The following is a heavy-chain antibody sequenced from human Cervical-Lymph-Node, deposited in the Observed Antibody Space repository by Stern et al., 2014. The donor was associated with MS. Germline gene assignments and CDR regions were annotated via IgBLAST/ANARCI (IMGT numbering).Heavy chain of an antibody. Sequence: QVTLRESGPALVKPTQTLTLTCTFSGFSLSTSGLGVGWIRQPPGEALVWLAYIYWDDQKRYSPSLKSRLTITKDTSKNQVVLTLTNVDPVDTASYYCAHRTAGPFDYWGQGTLVTVSS. J-gene: IGHJ4*02. V-gene: IGHV2-5*02. CDR2: IYWDDQK. CDR3: AHRTAGPFDY. CDR1: GFSLSTSGLG.